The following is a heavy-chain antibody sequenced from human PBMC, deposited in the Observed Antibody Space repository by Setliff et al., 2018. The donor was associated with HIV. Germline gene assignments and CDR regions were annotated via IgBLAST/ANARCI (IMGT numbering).Heavy chain of an antibody. CDR2: IDPNSGGT. CDR3: SREVGVPGRGNALEY. Sequence: ASVKVSCKASGYTLGGNYMHWVRQAPGQGLEWMGWIDPNSGGTNYAQKFEGRVTMTRDTTVNTVYLEVSSLRSDDTAVYYCSREVGVPGRGNALEYWGQGIPVTVSS. CDR1: GYTLGGNY. J-gene: IGHJ4*02. V-gene: IGHV1-2*02. D-gene: IGHD3-10*01.